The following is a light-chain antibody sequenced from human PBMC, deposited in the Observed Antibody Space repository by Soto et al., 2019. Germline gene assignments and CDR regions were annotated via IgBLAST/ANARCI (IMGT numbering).Light chain of an antibody. V-gene: IGKV1-5*03. CDR1: QTIYSW. J-gene: IGKJ1*01. CDR2: KAS. CDR3: HQYNSYPRT. Sequence: DTQITQSPSTLSASVGDRVTITCRASQTIYSWLAWYQQKPGQAPRLLIHKASTLETGVPSRFSGSGYGSEFTLIISSLQPDDFATYYCHQYNSYPRTFGQGTKVEV.